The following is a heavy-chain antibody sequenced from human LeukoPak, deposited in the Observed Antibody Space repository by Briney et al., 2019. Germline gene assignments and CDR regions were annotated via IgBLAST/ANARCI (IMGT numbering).Heavy chain of an antibody. Sequence: PGGSLRLSCAASGFTFSTYVMSWVRQAAGKGLEWVSGISGSGDNTYYADSVKGRFTISRDNSKNTLYLQMDSLRAEYTAVYYCAKGSGYDTDFDYWGQGTLVTVSS. CDR1: GFTFSTYV. J-gene: IGHJ4*02. CDR2: ISGSGDNT. V-gene: IGHV3-23*01. D-gene: IGHD3-9*01. CDR3: AKGSGYDTDFDY.